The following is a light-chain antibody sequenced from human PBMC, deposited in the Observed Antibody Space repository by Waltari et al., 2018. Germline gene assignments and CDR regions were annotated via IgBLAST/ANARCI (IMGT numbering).Light chain of an antibody. Sequence: IVLTQSPATLSLSPGERATLTCRASQSVSRYLAWYQQKPGQAPRLPIYDASTRATGIPARFSGSGSGTDFTLTISSLEPEDFAVYYCQHRGHWPPDATFGPGTKVDIK. CDR3: QHRGHWPPDAT. CDR2: DAS. J-gene: IGKJ3*01. V-gene: IGKV3-11*01. CDR1: QSVSRY.